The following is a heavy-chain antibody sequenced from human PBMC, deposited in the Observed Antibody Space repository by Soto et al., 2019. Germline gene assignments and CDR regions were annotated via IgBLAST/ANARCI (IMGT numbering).Heavy chain of an antibody. CDR1: GYTFTSYY. V-gene: IGHV1-46*01. D-gene: IGHD6-6*01. J-gene: IGHJ6*04. CDR3: ARDPPLYSSSSREAYYYGMDV. Sequence: ASVKVSCKASGYTFTSYYMHWVRQAPGQGLEWMGIINPSGGSTSYAQKFQGRVTMTRDTSTSTVYMELSSLRSEDTAVYYCARDPPLYSSSSREAYYYGMDVWDKGTTVTASS. CDR2: INPSGGST.